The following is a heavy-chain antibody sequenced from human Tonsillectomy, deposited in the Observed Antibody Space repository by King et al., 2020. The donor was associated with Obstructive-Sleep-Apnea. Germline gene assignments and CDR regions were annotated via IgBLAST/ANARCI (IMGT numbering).Heavy chain of an antibody. J-gene: IGHJ4*02. CDR3: AGSRGIEVAGTDY. D-gene: IGHD6-19*01. CDR2: IWYDGSIK. V-gene: IGHV3-33*01. CDR1: GFIFSTYG. Sequence: VQLVESGGGVVQPGRSLRLSCAASGFIFSTYGMHWVRQAPGKGLEWLAVIWYDGSIKYYADSVKGRFTISRDNSRNTLYLQMNSLRAEDTAVYYCAGSRGIEVAGTDYWGQGILVTVSS.